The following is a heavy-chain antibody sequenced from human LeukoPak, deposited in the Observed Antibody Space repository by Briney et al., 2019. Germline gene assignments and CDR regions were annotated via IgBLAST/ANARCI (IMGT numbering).Heavy chain of an antibody. D-gene: IGHD6-6*01. V-gene: IGHV3-30-3*01. CDR1: GFTFSSYA. CDR3: ARGLQLVYLYFDY. CDR2: ISYDGSNK. Sequence: PGGSLRFSCAASGFTFSSYAMHWVRQAPGKGLEWVAVISYDGSNKYYADSVKGRFTISRDNSKNTLYLQMNSLRAEDTAVYYCARGLQLVYLYFDYWGQGTLVTVSS. J-gene: IGHJ4*02.